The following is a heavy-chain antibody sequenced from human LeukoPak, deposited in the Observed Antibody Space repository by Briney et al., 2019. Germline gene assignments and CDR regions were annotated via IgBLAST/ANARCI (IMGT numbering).Heavy chain of an antibody. D-gene: IGHD2-15*01. V-gene: IGHV3-23*01. J-gene: IGHJ4*02. CDR2: ISGSGGST. Sequence: GGSLRLSCAASGFTFSSYAMSWVRQAPGKGLEWVSGISGSGGSTYYADSVKGRFTIFRDNSKNTLYLHMNSLRAEDTAVYYCARRYCSGGSCYCDYWGQGTLVTVSS. CDR1: GFTFSSYA. CDR3: ARRYCSGGSCYCDY.